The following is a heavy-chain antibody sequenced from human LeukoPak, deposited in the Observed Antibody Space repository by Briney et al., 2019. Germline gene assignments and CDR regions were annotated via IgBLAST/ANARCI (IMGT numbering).Heavy chain of an antibody. CDR2: IYYSGST. V-gene: IGHV4-59*08. CDR3: ARSGYEDFDF. CDR1: GGSISSYY. Sequence: SETLSLTCTVSGGSISSYYWSWLRQPPGKGLEWIGYIYYSGSTNYNPSLKSRVTISVDTSKNQFSLKLSSVTAADTAVYYCARSGYEDFDFWGQGTLVTVSS. J-gene: IGHJ4*02. D-gene: IGHD5-12*01.